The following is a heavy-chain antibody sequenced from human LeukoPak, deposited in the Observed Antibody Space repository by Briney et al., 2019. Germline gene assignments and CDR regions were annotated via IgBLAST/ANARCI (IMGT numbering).Heavy chain of an antibody. Sequence: PSETLSLTCAVSGGSVSSGGYSWSWIRQPPGKGLEWIGYIYHNGNTYYSPSLKSRVTISVDRSKNQLSLKLSSVTAADTAMYYCASGGYSYGFDYWGQGTLVTVSS. V-gene: IGHV4-30-2*01. CDR1: GGSVSSGGYS. CDR2: IYHNGNT. J-gene: IGHJ4*02. CDR3: ASGGYSYGFDY. D-gene: IGHD5-18*01.